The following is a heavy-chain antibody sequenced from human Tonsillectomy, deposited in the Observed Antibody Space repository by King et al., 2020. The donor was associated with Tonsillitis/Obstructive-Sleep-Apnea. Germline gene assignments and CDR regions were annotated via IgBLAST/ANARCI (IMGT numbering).Heavy chain of an antibody. CDR1: GGSISSYY. V-gene: IGHV4-59*01. D-gene: IGHD3-9*01. Sequence: VQLQESGPGLVKPSETLSLTCTVSGGSISSYYWSWIRQPPGKGLEWIGYIYYSGSTNYNPSLKSRVTISVDTSKNQSSLKLSSVTAADTAVFYFARLRYDILTGYSNDYYYYYMDVWGKGTTVTVSS. CDR2: IYYSGST. CDR3: ARLRYDILTGYSNDYYYYYMDV. J-gene: IGHJ6*03.